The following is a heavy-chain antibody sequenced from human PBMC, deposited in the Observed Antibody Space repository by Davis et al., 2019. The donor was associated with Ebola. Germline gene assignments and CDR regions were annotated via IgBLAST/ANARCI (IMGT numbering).Heavy chain of an antibody. CDR1: GFTFSSYA. J-gene: IGHJ4*02. D-gene: IGHD4-17*01. Sequence: GESLKISCAASGFTFSSYAMHWVRQAPGKGLEWVAVISYDGSNKYYADSVKGRFTISRDNAKNSLYLQMNSLRAEDTAVYYCARDYGPLDYWGQGTLVTVSS. V-gene: IGHV3-30-3*01. CDR2: ISYDGSNK. CDR3: ARDYGPLDY.